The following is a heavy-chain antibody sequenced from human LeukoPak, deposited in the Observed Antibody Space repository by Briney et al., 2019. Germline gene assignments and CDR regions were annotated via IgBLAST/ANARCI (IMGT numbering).Heavy chain of an antibody. V-gene: IGHV3-23*01. CDR3: AKGDQQWLVRFSDY. D-gene: IGHD6-19*01. CDR1: GFPFSSYA. CDR2: IRPGADKT. J-gene: IGHJ4*02. Sequence: GGSLRLSCAAPGFPFSSYAMTWVRLSPGKGLEWVSSIRPGADKTYYADSVKGRFTISRDNSKNTLYLQMNSLRAEDTAVYFCAKGDQQWLVRFSDYWGQGTLVTVSS.